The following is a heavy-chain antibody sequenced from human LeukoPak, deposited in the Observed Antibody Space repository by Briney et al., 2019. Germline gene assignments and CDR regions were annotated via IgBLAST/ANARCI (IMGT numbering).Heavy chain of an antibody. D-gene: IGHD1-14*01. V-gene: IGHV1-46*01. J-gene: IGHJ4*02. CDR1: GYTFTAYS. CDR3: AREVMDNLRFDY. CDR2: INPSGGDT. Sequence: ASVKVSCKASGYTFTAYSMHWVRQAPGQGLEWMGIINPSGGDTSYAQKFQGRLTMTRDTSTNTVYMELTSLRSEDTAVYYCAREVMDNLRFDYWGQGTLVTVSS.